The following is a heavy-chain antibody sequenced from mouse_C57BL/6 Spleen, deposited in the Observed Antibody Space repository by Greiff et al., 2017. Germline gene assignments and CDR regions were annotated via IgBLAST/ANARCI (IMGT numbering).Heavy chain of an antibody. CDR3: ARSGDDYFDY. CDR1: GYTFTSYW. CDR2: IHPNSGST. J-gene: IGHJ2*01. D-gene: IGHD3-1*01. V-gene: IGHV1-64*01. Sequence: QVQLKQSGAELVKPGASVKLSCKASGYTFTSYWMHWVKQRPGQGLEWIGMIHPNSGSTNYNEKFKSKATLTVDKSSSTAYMQLSSLTSEDSAVYYCARSGDDYFDYWGQGTTLTVSS.